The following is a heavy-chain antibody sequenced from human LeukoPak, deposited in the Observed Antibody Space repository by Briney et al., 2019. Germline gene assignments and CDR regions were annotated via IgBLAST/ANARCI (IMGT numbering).Heavy chain of an antibody. CDR3: ARGGAVAGTPYDAFDI. CDR2: IIPILGIA. Sequence: SVKVSCKASGGTFSSYAISWVRQAPGQGLEWMGRIIPILGIANYAQKFQGRVTITADKSTSTAYMELSSLRSEDTAVYYCARGGAVAGTPYDAFDIWGQGTMVTVSS. J-gene: IGHJ3*02. V-gene: IGHV1-69*04. CDR1: GGTFSSYA. D-gene: IGHD6-19*01.